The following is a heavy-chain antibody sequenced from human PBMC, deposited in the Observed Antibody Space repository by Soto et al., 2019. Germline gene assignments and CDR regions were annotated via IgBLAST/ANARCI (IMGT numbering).Heavy chain of an antibody. CDR1: GYTFTNND. CDR3: ATMGTLGSLNWFDP. J-gene: IGHJ5*02. D-gene: IGHD3-10*01. CDR2: MNPGSGDT. V-gene: IGHV1-8*01. Sequence: ASVKVSCKASGYTFTNNDVSLVRQPTGQALEWMGWMNPGSGDTGYAQKFQGRVTMTRDISIATAHMELSSLRSDDTAILYCATMGTLGSLNWFDPWGQGTRVTVSS.